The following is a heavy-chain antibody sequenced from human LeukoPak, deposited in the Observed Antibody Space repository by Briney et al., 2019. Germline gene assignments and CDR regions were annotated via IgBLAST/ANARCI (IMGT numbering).Heavy chain of an antibody. Sequence: YCGASGFPFDDYAMHWVRQAPEKGLEGVSGISWNGLSISYADSVKGGLTISRDNAKKDLDLQKKSMRGEDMALYYCAKDRGSGGDAFDIWGQGTMVTVSS. V-gene: IGHV3-9*03. CDR3: AKDRGSGGDAFDI. CDR2: ISWNGLSI. D-gene: IGHD3-10*01. J-gene: IGHJ3*02. CDR1: GFPFDDYA.